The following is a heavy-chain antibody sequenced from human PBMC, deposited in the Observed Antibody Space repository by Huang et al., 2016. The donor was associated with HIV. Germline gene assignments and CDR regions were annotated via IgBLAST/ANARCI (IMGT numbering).Heavy chain of an antibody. CDR3: VIGGSSWGIPEY. V-gene: IGHV1-18*01. CDR2: ISGDNGNT. CDR1: DYSFTAYG. J-gene: IGHJ4*02. Sequence: QVQVVQSGGEVRKPGASVKVSCKPSDYSFTAYGIAWVREPPGQGLEWMVWISGDNGNTEYTQKFQGRVSMTTDTSTSTAYLELRSLRSDDTALYCCVIGGSSWGIPEYWGQGTLVTVSS. D-gene: IGHD6-13*01.